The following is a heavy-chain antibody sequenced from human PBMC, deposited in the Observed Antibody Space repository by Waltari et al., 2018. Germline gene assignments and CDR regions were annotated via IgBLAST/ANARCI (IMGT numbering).Heavy chain of an antibody. CDR2: IYYSGRT. V-gene: IGHV4-39*07. Sequence: QLQLQESGPGLVKPSETLSLTFTVPGGSISSSSYYWGWIRQPPGKGLEWIGSIYYSGRTYDNPSLKSRVTISGDTSKNQFSLKLSSVTAADTAVYYCASSSSSPFDYWGQGTLVTVSS. CDR1: GGSISSSSYY. J-gene: IGHJ4*02. D-gene: IGHD6-6*01. CDR3: ASSSSSPFDY.